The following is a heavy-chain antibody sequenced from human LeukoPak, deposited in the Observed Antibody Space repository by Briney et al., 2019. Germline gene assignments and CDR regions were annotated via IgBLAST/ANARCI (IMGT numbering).Heavy chain of an antibody. V-gene: IGHV4-4*09. CDR1: GVSISSYC. CDR2: IYPSGST. D-gene: IGHD2-21*01. CDR3: AASYASKAAPYDV. J-gene: IGHJ4*02. Sequence: PSETLSLTCTVSGVSISSYCWSWVRQPPGRGLEWIGYIYPSGSTDYNPSLRSRVTMSVDTSKSQLSMELRSLTAADMAMYNCAASYASKAAPYDVWGQGILVTVST.